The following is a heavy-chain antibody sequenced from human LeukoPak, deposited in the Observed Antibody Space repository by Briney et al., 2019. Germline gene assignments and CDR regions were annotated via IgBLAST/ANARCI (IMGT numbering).Heavy chain of an antibody. V-gene: IGHV4-39*01. Sequence: SETLSLTCTVSGGSISSSSYYWGWIRQPPGKGLEWIGSIYYSGSTYYNPSLKSRVTISVDTSKNQFSLKLSSVTAADTAVYYCARGNDILTGYEIYYYYYMDVWGKGTTVTISS. D-gene: IGHD3-9*01. CDR2: IYYSGST. J-gene: IGHJ6*03. CDR3: ARGNDILTGYEIYYYYYMDV. CDR1: GGSISSSSYY.